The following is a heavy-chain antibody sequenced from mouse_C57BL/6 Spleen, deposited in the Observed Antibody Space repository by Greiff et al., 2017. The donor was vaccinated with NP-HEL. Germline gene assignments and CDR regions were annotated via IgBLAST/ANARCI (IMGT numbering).Heavy chain of an antibody. CDR1: GYTFTSYW. Sequence: QVQLQQPGAELVKPGASVKLSCKASGYTFTSYWMHWVKQRPGQGLEWIGMIHPNSGSTNYNEKFKSKATLTVDKSSSTAYMQLSSLTSEDSAVYYCVGSSYSYWYFDVWGTGTTVTVSS. D-gene: IGHD1-1*01. CDR3: VGSSYSYWYFDV. V-gene: IGHV1-64*01. CDR2: IHPNSGST. J-gene: IGHJ1*03.